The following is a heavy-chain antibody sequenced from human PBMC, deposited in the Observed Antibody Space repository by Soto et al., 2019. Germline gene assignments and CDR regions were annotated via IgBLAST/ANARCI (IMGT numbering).Heavy chain of an antibody. CDR3: AKAPGSSSWPTFFFDY. J-gene: IGHJ4*02. D-gene: IGHD6-13*01. CDR2: ISSSSSYM. CDR1: GFTFSTYS. V-gene: IGHV3-21*01. Sequence: GGSLRLSCAASGFTFSTYSMNWVRQAPGKGLEWVSFISSSSSYMNYADSVKGRFTISRDNAKNSLYLHMNSLRAEDTAVYYCAKAPGSSSWPTFFFDYWGKGPLFTFSS.